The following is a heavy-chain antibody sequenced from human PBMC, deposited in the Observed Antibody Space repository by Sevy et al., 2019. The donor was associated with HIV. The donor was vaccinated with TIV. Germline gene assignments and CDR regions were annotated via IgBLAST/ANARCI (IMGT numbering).Heavy chain of an antibody. CDR3: ASARGSTGAFDI. CDR2: IWYDGSNK. D-gene: IGHD1-26*01. J-gene: IGHJ3*02. Sequence: GGSLRLSCAASGFTFSSYGMHWVRQAPGKGLEWVAVIWYDGSNKYYADSVKGRFTISRDNSKNTLYLQMNSLRAEDTAVYYCASARGSTGAFDIWGQGTMVTVSS. V-gene: IGHV3-33*08. CDR1: GFTFSSYG.